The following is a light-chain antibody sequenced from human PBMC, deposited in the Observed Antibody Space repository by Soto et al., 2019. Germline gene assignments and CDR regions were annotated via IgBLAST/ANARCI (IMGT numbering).Light chain of an antibody. CDR3: QQYSRDTWT. CDR2: DAS. CDR1: QSISHW. V-gene: IGKV1-5*01. Sequence: DIQMTQSPSTLSASVGDRVTVTCRASQSISHWLAWYQQKPGRAPTLLIYDASKLEGGVPTRFSGSVSGTEFTLPIHCLPPNDTETFFCQQYSRDTWTLGQGTKVNIK. J-gene: IGKJ1*01.